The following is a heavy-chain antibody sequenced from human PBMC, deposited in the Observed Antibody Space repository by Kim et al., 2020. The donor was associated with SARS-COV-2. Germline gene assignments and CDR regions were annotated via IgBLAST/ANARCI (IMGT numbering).Heavy chain of an antibody. CDR1: GGSISSSSYY. D-gene: IGHD2-15*01. J-gene: IGHJ5*02. CDR2: IYYSGST. CDR3: ARGPVVVVAATWGFNWFDP. V-gene: IGHV4-39*01. Sequence: SETLSLTCTVSGGSISSSSYYWGWIRQPPGKGLEWIGSIYYSGSTYYNPSLKSRVTISIDTSKNQFSLKLSSVTAADTAVYYCARGPVVVVAATWGFNWFDPWGQGTLVTVSS.